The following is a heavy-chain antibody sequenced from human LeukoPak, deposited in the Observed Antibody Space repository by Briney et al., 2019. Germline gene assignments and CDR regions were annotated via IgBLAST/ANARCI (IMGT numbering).Heavy chain of an antibody. J-gene: IGHJ4*02. CDR3: ARGYDSSGYYYFDY. CDR1: GYNLISYG. V-gene: IGHV1-18*01. CDR2: ISAYNVNT. D-gene: IGHD3-22*01. Sequence: ASVKVSCKASGYNLISYGIIWVRQAPGQGLEWMGWISAYNVNTNYAQKFQGRVTMNTDTSTSTAYMELRSLKSDDTAVYFCARGYDSSGYYYFDYWGQGTLVTVSS.